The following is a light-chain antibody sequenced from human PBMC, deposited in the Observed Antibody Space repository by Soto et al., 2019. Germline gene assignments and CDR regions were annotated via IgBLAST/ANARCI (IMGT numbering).Light chain of an antibody. CDR3: QQYGISPT. V-gene: IGKV3-20*01. J-gene: IGKJ1*01. CDR2: DVS. Sequence: EIVLTQSPGTLSLSPGERATLSCRSSHSVSSNYLAWYQQKPGQAPRLLIYDVSSRATGIPERFSGSGSGTDFTLTISSLEPVDFAVYYCQQYGISPTFGQGTKVEIK. CDR1: HSVSSNY.